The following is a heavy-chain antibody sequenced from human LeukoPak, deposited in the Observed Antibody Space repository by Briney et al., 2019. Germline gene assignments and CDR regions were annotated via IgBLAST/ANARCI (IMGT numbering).Heavy chain of an antibody. J-gene: IGHJ4*02. CDR1: GFTFSSYD. Sequence: PGGSLRLSCAASGFTFSSYDMSWVRQAPGKGLEWVSAISSSGSSTYYADSVKGRFTISRDNSKNTLYLEMSSLRADDTAVYYCAKQEDVGWGRFDYWGQGTLVTVSS. CDR3: AKQEDVGWGRFDY. CDR2: ISSSGSST. D-gene: IGHD3-10*01. V-gene: IGHV3-23*01.